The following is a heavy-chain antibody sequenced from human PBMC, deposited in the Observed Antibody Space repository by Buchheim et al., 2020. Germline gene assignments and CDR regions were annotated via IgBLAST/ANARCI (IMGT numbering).Heavy chain of an antibody. V-gene: IGHV3-23*01. CDR2: ISGSGGGT. D-gene: IGHD3-9*01. CDR3: AKDPKNYDILTGYPY. Sequence: EVQLLESGGGLVQPGGSLRLSCAASGFTFSSYAMSWVRQAPGKGLEWASAISGSGGGTYSAASVKGRFTIPRENSKNTRYLQMNSLRAEDTAVYYCAKDPKNYDILTGYPYWGQGTL. J-gene: IGHJ4*02. CDR1: GFTFSSYA.